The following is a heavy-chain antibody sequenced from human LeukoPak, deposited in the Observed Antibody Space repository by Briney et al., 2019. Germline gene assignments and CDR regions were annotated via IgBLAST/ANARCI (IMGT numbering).Heavy chain of an antibody. Sequence: GRSLRLSCAASGFTFSSYGMHWVRQAPGKGLEWVAVVSYDGSNTYYADSVKGRFTISRDNAKNSLYLQMNSLRAGDTAVYYCARTIEMATISYFDYWGQGTLVTVSS. CDR2: VSYDGSNT. D-gene: IGHD5-24*01. J-gene: IGHJ4*02. CDR3: ARTIEMATISYFDY. CDR1: GFTFSSYG. V-gene: IGHV3-30*03.